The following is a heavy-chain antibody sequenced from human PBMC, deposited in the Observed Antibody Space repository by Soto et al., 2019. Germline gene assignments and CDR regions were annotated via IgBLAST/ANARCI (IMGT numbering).Heavy chain of an antibody. J-gene: IGHJ4*02. V-gene: IGHV3-23*01. CDR3: AQGVYRSGSSPSFDS. Sequence: EVQLLESGGGLVQPGGSLRLSCTASGFVFSSYAMTWVRQAPGKGLEWVSAISGGGSNTYYADSVKGRFTISRDKSKNTLYLQVNTPRAEDTALYYRAQGVYRSGSSPSFDSWGQGTLVTVSS. D-gene: IGHD3-10*01. CDR1: GFVFSSYA. CDR2: ISGGGSNT.